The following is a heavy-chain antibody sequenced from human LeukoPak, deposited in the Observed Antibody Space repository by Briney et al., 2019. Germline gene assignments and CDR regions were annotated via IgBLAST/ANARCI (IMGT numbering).Heavy chain of an antibody. J-gene: IGHJ4*02. Sequence: SETLSLTCTVSGGSISSGSYYCSRIRQPAGRGLEWIGRICTSGSTNYNPSLKSRVTISVDTSKNQFSLKLSSVTAADTAVYYCAREGGGLRSKTTFDYWGQGTLVTVSS. CDR1: GGSISSGSYY. CDR2: ICTSGST. V-gene: IGHV4-61*02. D-gene: IGHD1/OR15-1a*01. CDR3: AREGGGLRSKTTFDY.